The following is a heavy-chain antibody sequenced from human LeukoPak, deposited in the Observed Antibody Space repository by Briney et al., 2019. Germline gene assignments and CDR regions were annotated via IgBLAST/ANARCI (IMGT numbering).Heavy chain of an antibody. CDR1: GFTFSSYA. J-gene: IGHJ4*02. V-gene: IGHV3-23*01. Sequence: GGSLRLSCAASGFTFSSYAMSWVRQAPGEGLEWVSAISGSGGSTYYADSVKGRFTISRDNSKNTLYLQMNSLRAEDTAVYYCAKPRGYSYGHPVDYWGQGTLVTVSS. CDR2: ISGSGGST. D-gene: IGHD5-18*01. CDR3: AKPRGYSYGHPVDY.